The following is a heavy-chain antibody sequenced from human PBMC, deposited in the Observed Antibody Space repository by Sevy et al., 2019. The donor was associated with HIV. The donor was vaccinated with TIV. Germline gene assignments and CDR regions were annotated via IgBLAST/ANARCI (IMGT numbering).Heavy chain of an antibody. Sequence: GGSLRLSCAASGFTFSNYAMNWVRQAPGKGLEWVSTIFRSGGVTYYGDSVKGRGTISRDNFKNTLNLQMHSLRAEDTAVYYCAGGRYDSSGSFDAFDTWGQGTMVTVSS. CDR2: IFRSGGVT. J-gene: IGHJ3*02. V-gene: IGHV3-23*01. D-gene: IGHD3-22*01. CDR3: AGGRYDSSGSFDAFDT. CDR1: GFTFSNYA.